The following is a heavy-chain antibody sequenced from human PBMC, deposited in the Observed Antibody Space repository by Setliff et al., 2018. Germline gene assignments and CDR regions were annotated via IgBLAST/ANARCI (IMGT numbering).Heavy chain of an antibody. CDR1: GFTFSSYW. D-gene: IGHD1-1*01. CDR2: PNSDESTT. J-gene: IGHJ6*03. CDR3: ARDREGDGNYYMDV. V-gene: IGHV3-74*01. Sequence: GGSLRLSCAASGFTFSSYWMHWVRQAPGKGLVWVSRPNSDESTTNYADSVKGRFTISRDNAKNTLYLQMSSLRAEDTAVYYCARDREGDGNYYMDVWGKGTTVTVSS.